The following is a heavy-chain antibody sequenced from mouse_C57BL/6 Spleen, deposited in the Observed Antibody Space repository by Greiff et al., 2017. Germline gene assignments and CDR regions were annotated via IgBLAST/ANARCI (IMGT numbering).Heavy chain of an antibody. J-gene: IGHJ1*03. D-gene: IGHD1-1*01. CDR1: GFTFSDYY. V-gene: IGHV5-12*01. Sequence: DVMLVESGGGLVQPGGSLTLSCAASGFTFSDYYMYWVRQTPEKRLEWVAYLSNGGGSTYYPDTVKGRFTISIDNAKNTLYLQMSRLKAENTAMDYCARQGDGSSCDWYFDVWGTGTTVTVSS. CDR3: ARQGDGSSCDWYFDV. CDR2: LSNGGGST.